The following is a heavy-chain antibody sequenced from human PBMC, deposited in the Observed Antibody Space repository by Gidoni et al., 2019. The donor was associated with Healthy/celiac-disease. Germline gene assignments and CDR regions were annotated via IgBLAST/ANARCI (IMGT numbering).Heavy chain of an antibody. V-gene: IGHV3-23*01. CDR1: GFTFSSYA. D-gene: IGHD3-22*01. Sequence: EVQLLESGGGLVQPGGSLRLSCADSGFTFSSYAMSWVRQAPGKGLEWVSAIRGSGGSTYYADSVKGRFTISRDNSKNTLYLQMNSLRAEDTAVYYCAKRPEISSGYYFNWGQETLVTVSS. J-gene: IGHJ4*02. CDR3: AKRPEISSGYYFN. CDR2: IRGSGGST.